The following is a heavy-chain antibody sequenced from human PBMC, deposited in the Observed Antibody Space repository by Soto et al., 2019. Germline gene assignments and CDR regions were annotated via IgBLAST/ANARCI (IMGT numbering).Heavy chain of an antibody. D-gene: IGHD6-25*01. CDR1: VVCISSYF. Sequence: SETLCFTCSLCVVCISSYFWSWIRQAPGRGLEWIGYTYHRGSTNYSPSLKSRVAISLDTSENQFSLKVNSVTAADTAVYYCARIGGYHGPLDYWGQGTPVTVS. V-gene: IGHV4-59*01. CDR3: ARIGGYHGPLDY. CDR2: TYHRGST. J-gene: IGHJ4*02.